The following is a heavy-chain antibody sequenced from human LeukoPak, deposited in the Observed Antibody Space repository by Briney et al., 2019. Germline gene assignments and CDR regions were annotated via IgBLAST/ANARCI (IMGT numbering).Heavy chain of an antibody. V-gene: IGHV3-66*01. CDR1: EFSVGSNY. CDR2: IYSGGST. CDR3: ARVKQQLDAFDI. D-gene: IGHD6-13*01. Sequence: GGSLRLSCAASEFSVGSNYMTWVRQAPGKGLEWVSLIYSGGSTYHADSVKGRFTISRDSSKNTLYLQMNSLRAEDTALYYCARVKQQLDAFDIWGQGTMVTVSS. J-gene: IGHJ3*02.